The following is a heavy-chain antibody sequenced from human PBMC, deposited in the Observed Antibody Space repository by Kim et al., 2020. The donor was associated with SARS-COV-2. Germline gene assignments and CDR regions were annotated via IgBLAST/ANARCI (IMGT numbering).Heavy chain of an antibody. V-gene: IGHV4-59*01. Sequence: YNPALQSRVTISVDTSKNQFSLKLSSVTAADTAVYYCARNGLGRTGIFDYWGQGTLVTVSS. J-gene: IGHJ4*02. D-gene: IGHD1-1*01. CDR3: ARNGLGRTGIFDY.